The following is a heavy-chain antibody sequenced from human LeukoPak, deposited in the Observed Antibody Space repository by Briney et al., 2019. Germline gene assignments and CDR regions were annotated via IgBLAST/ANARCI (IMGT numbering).Heavy chain of an antibody. CDR3: ARVFNKRGRSLGAFDI. CDR1: GGTFSSYA. J-gene: IGHJ3*02. CDR2: IIPIFGTA. D-gene: IGHD2/OR15-2a*01. V-gene: IGHV1-69*01. Sequence: SVKVSCKASGGTFSSYAISWVRQAPGQGLEWMGGIIPIFGTANYAQKFQGRVTITADESTSTAYMELSSLRSEDTAVYYCARVFNKRGRSLGAFDIWGQGTIVTVSS.